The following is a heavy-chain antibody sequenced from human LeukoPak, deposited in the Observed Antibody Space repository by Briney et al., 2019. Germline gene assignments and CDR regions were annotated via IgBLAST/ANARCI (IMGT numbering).Heavy chain of an antibody. D-gene: IGHD2-2*01. CDR2: FFGSGESP. Sequence: GGSLRLSCAPSVFTFNGYAMSCVRHAPGGGVECVSLFFGSGESPYHTDYVKGRFTTSRDNTKNTLYLQMNSLRAEDTAVYYCARGRRVGCGFTTCYLFDYWGQGTLVTVSS. J-gene: IGHJ4*02. V-gene: IGHV3-23*01. CDR3: ARGRRVGCGFTTCYLFDY. CDR1: VFTFNGYA.